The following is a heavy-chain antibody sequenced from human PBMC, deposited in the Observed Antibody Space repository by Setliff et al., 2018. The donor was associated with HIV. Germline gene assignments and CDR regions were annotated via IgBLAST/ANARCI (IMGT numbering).Heavy chain of an antibody. CDR2: ISYNL. CDR1: GGSISSYY. CDR3: ARARGPPLPVLDF. V-gene: IGHV4-59*12. D-gene: IGHD3-10*01. Sequence: SETLSLTCTVSGGSISSYYWSWIRQPPGKGLEWIGYISYNLSLQSRVTLSVDTSKNSFSLHLTSVTAADTAVYFCARARGPPLPVLDFWGPGTLVTVSS. J-gene: IGHJ4*02.